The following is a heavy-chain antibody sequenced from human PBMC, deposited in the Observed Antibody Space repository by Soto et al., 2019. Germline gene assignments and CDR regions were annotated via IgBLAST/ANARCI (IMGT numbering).Heavy chain of an antibody. Sequence: QVQLVQSGAEVKKPGASVKVSCQASGYTFTNYYIHWVRQAPGRGLEWMGVINPIGGSTHYTQKLQDRVTMTRDTSTSTVYMELGSLRSEDTAVYYCARDHRLLWFGVLLDWGQGTLVTVSS. J-gene: IGHJ4*02. CDR2: INPIGGST. D-gene: IGHD3-10*01. CDR1: GYTFTNYY. CDR3: ARDHRLLWFGVLLD. V-gene: IGHV1-46*01.